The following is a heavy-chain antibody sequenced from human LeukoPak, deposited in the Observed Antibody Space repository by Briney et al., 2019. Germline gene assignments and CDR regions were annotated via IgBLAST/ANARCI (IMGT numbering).Heavy chain of an antibody. CDR1: GYTFTSYG. D-gene: IGHD6-19*01. J-gene: IGHJ6*02. V-gene: IGHV1-69*13. Sequence: ASVKVSCKASGYTFTSYGISWVRQAPGQGLEWMGGIIPIFGTANYAQKFQGRVTITADESTSTAYMELSSLRSEDTAVYYCASYSSGPSRYYYYGMDVWGQGTTVTVSS. CDR2: IIPIFGTA. CDR3: ASYSSGPSRYYYYGMDV.